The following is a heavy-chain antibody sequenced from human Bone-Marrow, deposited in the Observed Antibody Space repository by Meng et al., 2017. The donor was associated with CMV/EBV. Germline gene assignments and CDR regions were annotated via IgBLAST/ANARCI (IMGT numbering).Heavy chain of an antibody. CDR3: ARLGGGNYYYYAMDV. D-gene: IGHD3-16*01. CDR2: ISSGSYNI. CDR1: GFTFSRYN. V-gene: IGHV3-21*06. J-gene: IGHJ6*04. Sequence: GESLKISCAASGFTFSRYNMHWVRQAPGKGLEWVSSISSGSYNIDYADSVKGRFTISRDNAKNSLFLQMNSLRAEDTAVYYCARLGGGNYYYYAMDVWGKGNTVNVDS.